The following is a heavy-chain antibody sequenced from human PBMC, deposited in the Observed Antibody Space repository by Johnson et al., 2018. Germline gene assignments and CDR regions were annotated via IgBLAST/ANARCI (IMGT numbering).Heavy chain of an antibody. D-gene: IGHD2-15*01. V-gene: IGHV5-51*01. CDR3: AGLNGSAEYFQH. J-gene: IGHJ1*01. CDR1: GYSFTSYW. Sequence: VQLVQSGAEVKKPGESLKISCKGSGYSFTSYWIGWVRQMPGKGLEWMGIIYPGDSDTRYSPSFQGQVTIPADKPISPAYLQWSSRKAPDTAMYYGAGLNGSAEYFQHWGQGTLVTVSS. CDR2: IYPGDSDT.